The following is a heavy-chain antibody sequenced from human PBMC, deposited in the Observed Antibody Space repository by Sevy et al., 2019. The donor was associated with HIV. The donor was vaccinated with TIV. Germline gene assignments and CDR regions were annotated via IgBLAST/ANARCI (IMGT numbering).Heavy chain of an antibody. J-gene: IGHJ4*02. D-gene: IGHD6-6*01. V-gene: IGHV3-23*01. Sequence: GGSLRLSCAASGFTFSSYAMSWVRQAPGKGLEWVSAISGSGGSTYYADSVKGRFTISRDNSKNTLYLQMNSLRAEGTAVYYCAKFVPIIAARPGYFDYWGQGTLVTVSS. CDR1: GFTFSSYA. CDR2: ISGSGGST. CDR3: AKFVPIIAARPGYFDY.